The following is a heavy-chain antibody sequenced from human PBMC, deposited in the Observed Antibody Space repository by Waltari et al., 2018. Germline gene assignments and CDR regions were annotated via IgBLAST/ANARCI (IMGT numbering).Heavy chain of an antibody. CDR3: ARSNYYDSSGYSLDY. CDR1: GGTFSSYT. CDR2: IIPILGIA. D-gene: IGHD3-22*01. V-gene: IGHV1-69*02. J-gene: IGHJ4*02. Sequence: QVQLVQSGAEVKKPGSSVKVSCKASGGTFSSYTISWVRQAPGQGLEWMGRIIPILGIANYAQKFQGRVTITADKSTSTAYMELSSLRSEDTAVYYCARSNYYDSSGYSLDYWGQGTLVTVSS.